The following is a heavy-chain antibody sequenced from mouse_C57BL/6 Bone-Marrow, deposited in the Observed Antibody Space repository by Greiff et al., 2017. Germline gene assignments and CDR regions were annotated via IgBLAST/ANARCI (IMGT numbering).Heavy chain of an antibody. D-gene: IGHD1-1*01. J-gene: IGHJ1*03. V-gene: IGHV3-1*01. Sequence: EVQLVESGPGMVKPSQSLSLTCTVTGYSITSGYDWHWIRHFPGNKLEWMGYISYSGSTNYNPSLKSRISITHDTSKNHLFLKLNSVTTEDTATYYCARVDYYGSTVPGWYFDVWGTGTTVTVSS. CDR2: ISYSGST. CDR1: GYSITSGYD. CDR3: ARVDYYGSTVPGWYFDV.